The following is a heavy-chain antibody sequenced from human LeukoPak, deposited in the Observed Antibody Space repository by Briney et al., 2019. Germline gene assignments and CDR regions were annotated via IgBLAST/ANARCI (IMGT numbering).Heavy chain of an antibody. J-gene: IGHJ3*02. CDR2: INPNSGGT. D-gene: IGHD6-6*01. CDR3: ARFTSIAARPDLFAFDI. CDR1: GYTFTGYY. V-gene: IGHV1-2*06. Sequence: ASVKVSCKASGYTFTGYYMHWVRQAPGQGLEWMGRINPNSGGTNYAQKFQGRVTMTRDTSISTAYMELSRLRSDDTAVYYCARFTSIAARPDLFAFDIWGQGTMVTVSS.